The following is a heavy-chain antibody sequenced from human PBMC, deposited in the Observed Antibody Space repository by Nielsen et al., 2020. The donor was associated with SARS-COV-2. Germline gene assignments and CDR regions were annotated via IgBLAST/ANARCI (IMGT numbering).Heavy chain of an antibody. CDR2: ISSSGSTT. CDR3: ARAYHNYYYAMDV. Sequence: GESLKISCAASGFTFSDYYMSWIRQAPGKGLEWVSYISSSGSTTYYADSVKGRFTISRDNAKSSLYLQLTSLRAEDTAVYYCARAYHNYYYAMDVWGQGTTVTVSS. V-gene: IGHV3-11*04. J-gene: IGHJ6*02. CDR1: GFTFSDYY. D-gene: IGHD1-14*01.